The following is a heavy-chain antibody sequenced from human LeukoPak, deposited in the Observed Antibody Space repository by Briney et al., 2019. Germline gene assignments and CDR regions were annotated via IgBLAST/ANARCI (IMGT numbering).Heavy chain of an antibody. CDR3: ARDSEQWLPVDDAFDI. V-gene: IGHV3-11*04. CDR1: GFTFSDYY. Sequence: GGSLRLSCAASGFTFSDYYMSWIRQAPGKGLEWVSHISSSGSTIYYADSVKGRFTISRDNAKNSLYLQMNSLRAEDTAVYYCARDSEQWLPVDDAFDIWGQGTMVTVSS. CDR2: ISSSGSTI. J-gene: IGHJ3*02. D-gene: IGHD6-19*01.